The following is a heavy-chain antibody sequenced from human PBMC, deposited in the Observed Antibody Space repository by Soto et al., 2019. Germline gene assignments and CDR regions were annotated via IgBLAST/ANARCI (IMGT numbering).Heavy chain of an antibody. CDR3: ARVGDFWSGYYYWFDP. Sequence: SETLSLTCAVYGRSFSGYYWSWIRQPPGKGLELIGEINHSGSTNYNPSLKSRVTISVDTSKNQFSLKLSSVTAADTAVYYCARVGDFWSGYYYWFDPWGQGTLVTVS. J-gene: IGHJ5*02. CDR2: INHSGST. D-gene: IGHD3-3*01. CDR1: GRSFSGYY. V-gene: IGHV4-34*01.